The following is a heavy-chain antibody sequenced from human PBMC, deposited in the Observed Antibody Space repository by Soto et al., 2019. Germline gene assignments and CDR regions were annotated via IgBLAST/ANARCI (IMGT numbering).Heavy chain of an antibody. Sequence: EVQLLESGGGLVQPGGSLRLSCAASGFTFSSYAMSWVRQAPGKGLEWVSAISGSGGSTYYADSVKGRFTISRDNSKNTLYLQMTSLRAEDTAVYYCAKKQWLVLDYYYGMDVWGQGTTVTVSS. CDR2: ISGSGGST. V-gene: IGHV3-23*01. D-gene: IGHD6-19*01. CDR1: GFTFSSYA. CDR3: AKKQWLVLDYYYGMDV. J-gene: IGHJ6*02.